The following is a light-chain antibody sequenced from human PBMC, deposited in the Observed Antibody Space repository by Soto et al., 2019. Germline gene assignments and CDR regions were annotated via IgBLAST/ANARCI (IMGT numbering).Light chain of an antibody. V-gene: IGKV3D-15*01. Sequence: EVVMTQSPATLSVSPGERATLSCRSSQSVNSNYLAWYQQKPGQAPRLLIYGISTRATGIPDRSSASGSGTEFTLTISSLQPEDFAVYYCQQYTQWPITFGQGTRLEIK. CDR2: GIS. CDR3: QQYTQWPIT. CDR1: QSVNSN. J-gene: IGKJ5*01.